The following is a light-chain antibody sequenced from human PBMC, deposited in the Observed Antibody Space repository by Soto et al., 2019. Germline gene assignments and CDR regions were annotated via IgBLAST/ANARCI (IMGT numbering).Light chain of an antibody. J-gene: IGKJ1*01. CDR1: QSIGYC. V-gene: IGKV1-5*01. CDR3: QQYNSYPWT. Sequence: DIQMTQSPSTLSASVGDRVTITCRASQSIGYCLAWYQQKPGKAPNLLIYDASSLESGVPSRFSGSGSGTEFTLTISSLQPDDFATYYCQQYNSYPWTFGQGTKVEIK. CDR2: DAS.